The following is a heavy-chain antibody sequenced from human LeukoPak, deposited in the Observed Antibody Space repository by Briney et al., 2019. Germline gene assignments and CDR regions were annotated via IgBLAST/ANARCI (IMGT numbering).Heavy chain of an antibody. CDR2: IKKKGDGGTT. V-gene: IGHV3-15*01. CDR3: TTVTMVRDYDY. Sequence: GGSLRLSCAASGFPFSDDWMSWVRQAPGKGLEWVGRIKKKGDGGTTDYAAPVKGRFTISRDDSKNMLYLEMNNLKIEDTAVYYCTTVTMVRDYDYWGQGTLVTVSS. CDR1: GFPFSDDW. J-gene: IGHJ4*02. D-gene: IGHD3-10*01.